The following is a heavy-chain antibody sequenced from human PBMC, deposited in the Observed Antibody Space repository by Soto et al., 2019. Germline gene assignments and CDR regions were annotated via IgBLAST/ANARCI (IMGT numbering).Heavy chain of an antibody. Sequence: SVKVSCKASGGTFSSYTISWVRQAPGQGLEWMGRIIPILGIANYAQKFQGRVTITADKSTSTAYMELSSLRSEDTAVYYCARDEGGIVVVVAATGAFDIWGQGTMVTVSS. CDR3: ARDEGGIVVVVAATGAFDI. CDR2: IIPILGIA. J-gene: IGHJ3*02. D-gene: IGHD2-15*01. V-gene: IGHV1-69*04. CDR1: GGTFSSYT.